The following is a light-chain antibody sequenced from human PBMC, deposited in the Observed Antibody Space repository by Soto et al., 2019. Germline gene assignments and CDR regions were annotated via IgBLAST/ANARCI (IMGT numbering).Light chain of an antibody. Sequence: PDLTRVASVSGFALRGSSIFRNGTSNDIGTYNYVSWYQHHPDKAPNLMIYDVSHRPSGVSNRFSGSKSGNTASLTISGLQAEDEADYYCSSYTSSTTYAFGTGTKVTVL. V-gene: IGLV2-14*03. CDR3: SSYTSSTTYA. J-gene: IGLJ1*01. CDR1: SNDIGTYNY. CDR2: DVS.